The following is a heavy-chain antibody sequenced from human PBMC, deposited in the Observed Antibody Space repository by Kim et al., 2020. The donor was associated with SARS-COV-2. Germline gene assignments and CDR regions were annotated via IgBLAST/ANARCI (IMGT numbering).Heavy chain of an antibody. V-gene: IGHV3-64D*06. CDR1: GFTFSSYA. D-gene: IGHD5-12*01. CDR3: VKANLAYSGYGRTRYYYYDGMDV. CDR2: ISSNGGST. Sequence: GGSLRLSCSASGFTFSSYAMHWVRQAPGKGLEYVSAISSNGGSTYYADSVKGRFTISRDNSKNTLYLQMRSLRAEDTAVYYCVKANLAYSGYGRTRYYYYDGMDVWGQGTTVTVSS. J-gene: IGHJ6*02.